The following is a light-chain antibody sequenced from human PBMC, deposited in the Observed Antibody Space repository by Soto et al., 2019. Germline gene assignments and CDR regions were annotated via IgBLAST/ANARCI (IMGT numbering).Light chain of an antibody. V-gene: IGKV2-28*01. CDR1: QSLLHSNCYNY. J-gene: IGKJ2*01. Sequence: DIVLPQSPLSLPVTPGEPASISCRSSQSLLHSNCYNYLSWYLQKPGQSPQLLIYLGSNRASGVPDRFSGSESGTDFTLKISRVEAEDVGTYYCMQALQTPPYTFGQGSKLEIK. CDR3: MQALQTPPYT. CDR2: LGS.